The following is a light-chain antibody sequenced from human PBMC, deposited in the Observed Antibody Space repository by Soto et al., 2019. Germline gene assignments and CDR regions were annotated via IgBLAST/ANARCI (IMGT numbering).Light chain of an antibody. CDR3: QSYDTMLSGPGV. J-gene: IGLJ2*01. V-gene: IGLV1-40*01. CDR1: SFNIGAGYD. CDR2: NNI. Sequence: QLVLTQPPSVSGAPGQRVTISCTGSSFNIGAGYDVHWYQQLPGTAPKLLIYNNINRPSGVPDRFPGSKSGTSASLAITGLQPEDEADYYCQSYDTMLSGPGVFGGGTQLTVL.